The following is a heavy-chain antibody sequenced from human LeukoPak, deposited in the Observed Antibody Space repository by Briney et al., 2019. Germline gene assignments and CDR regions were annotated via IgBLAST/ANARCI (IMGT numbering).Heavy chain of an antibody. Sequence: GGSLRLSCAASGFTFSSYGMHWVRQAPGKGLEWVAFIRYDGNSKYYADSVKGRFTVSRDNSKNTLYLQMNSLRAEDTAVYYCAKEGYSSSWYYFDYWGQGTLVTVFS. J-gene: IGHJ4*02. CDR3: AKEGYSSSWYYFDY. CDR1: GFTFSSYG. CDR2: IRYDGNSK. D-gene: IGHD6-13*01. V-gene: IGHV3-30*02.